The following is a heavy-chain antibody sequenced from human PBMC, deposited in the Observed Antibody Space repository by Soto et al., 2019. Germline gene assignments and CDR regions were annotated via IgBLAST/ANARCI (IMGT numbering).Heavy chain of an antibody. Sequence: GASVNVSCKAYGYTFTSYYMHWVRQAPGQGLEWMGIINPSGGSTRYAQKFQGRVTMTRDTSTSTVYMELSSLRSEDTAVYYCARGLIYDSSGYYFDYWGQGTLVTVSS. CDR3: ARGLIYDSSGYYFDY. CDR2: INPSGGST. CDR1: GYTFTSYY. V-gene: IGHV1-46*01. D-gene: IGHD3-22*01. J-gene: IGHJ4*02.